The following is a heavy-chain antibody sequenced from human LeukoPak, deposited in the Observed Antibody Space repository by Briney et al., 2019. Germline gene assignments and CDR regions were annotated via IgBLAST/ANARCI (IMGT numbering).Heavy chain of an antibody. V-gene: IGHV4-34*01. CDR2: IHHDGRT. D-gene: IGHD4-17*01. Sequence: SETLALTCAVYGGSLSVHYWSWIRQSPGNGLECIGDIHHDGRTKYSPSLKSRVSILSDTSKNEVSLRLTPVTAADTALYFCARAPVPQDYGDTVNAYDLWGQGTMVIVSS. J-gene: IGHJ3*01. CDR1: GGSLSVHY. CDR3: ARAPVPQDYGDTVNAYDL.